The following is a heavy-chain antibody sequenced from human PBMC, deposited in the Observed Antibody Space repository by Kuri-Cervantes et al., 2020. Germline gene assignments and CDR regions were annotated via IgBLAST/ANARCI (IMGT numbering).Heavy chain of an antibody. D-gene: IGHD3-16*01. CDR3: TRVTHGGNDY. CDR1: GFTFDDYA. J-gene: IGHJ4*02. Sequence: SLKISCAASGFTFDDYAMHWVRQAPGKGLEWVSGISWNSGSIGYADSVKGRFTISRDNAKNSLYLQMNSLRVEDTAVYYCTRVTHGGNDYWGQGTLVTVSS. V-gene: IGHV3-9*01. CDR2: ISWNSGSI.